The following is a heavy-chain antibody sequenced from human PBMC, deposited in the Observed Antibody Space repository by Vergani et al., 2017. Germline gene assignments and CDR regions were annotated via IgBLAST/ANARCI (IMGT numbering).Heavy chain of an antibody. D-gene: IGHD3-10*01. J-gene: IGHJ6*02. CDR3: ARHRGSGGFFPSSYFYGMDV. V-gene: IGHV4-38-2*01. CDR2: IPHSGDT. CDR1: DSSIMTKPY. Sequence: QVQLQESGPGLVKPSETLTLTCDVSDSSIMTKPYWGWFRQSPGKGLEWIGCIPHSGDTHYNSCLKSRVSISIVSSSKFSLILTSVTSAHTAIYYCARHRGSGGFFPSSYFYGMDVWGHGTTVTVSS.